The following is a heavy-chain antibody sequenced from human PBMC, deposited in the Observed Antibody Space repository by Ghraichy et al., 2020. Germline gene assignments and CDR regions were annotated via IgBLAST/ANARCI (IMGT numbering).Heavy chain of an antibody. V-gene: IGHV1-2*04. Sequence: ASVKVSCKASGYTFTGYYMHWVRQAPGQGLEWMGWINPNSGGTNYAQKFQGWVTMTRDTSISTAYMELSRLRSDDTAVYYCSRTRILDIAADAFDIWGQGTMVTVSS. CDR1: GYTFTGYY. J-gene: IGHJ3*02. CDR2: INPNSGGT. CDR3: SRTRILDIAADAFDI. D-gene: IGHD6-13*01.